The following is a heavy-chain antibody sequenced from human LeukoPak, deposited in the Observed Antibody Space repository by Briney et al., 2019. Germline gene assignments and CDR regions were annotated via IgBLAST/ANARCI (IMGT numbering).Heavy chain of an antibody. V-gene: IGHV3-7*04. Sequence: GGSLRLSCAASGFTFSNYWMSWVRQAPGKGLEGVADIKQDGSENYYVDSVTGRFTISRDNAKNSLYLQINSLRAEDTALYYCAREAVAGASRGRYYLDYWGQGTLVTVSS. CDR3: AREAVAGASRGRYYLDY. CDR1: GFTFSNYW. D-gene: IGHD6-19*01. CDR2: IKQDGSEN. J-gene: IGHJ4*02.